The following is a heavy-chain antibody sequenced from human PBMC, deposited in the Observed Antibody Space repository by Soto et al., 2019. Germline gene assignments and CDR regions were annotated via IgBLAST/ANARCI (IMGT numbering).Heavy chain of an antibody. CDR3: ARDLDYYDSSGYYYYYYYGMDV. CDR1: GGTFSSYA. V-gene: IGHV1-69*01. CDR2: IIPIFGTA. J-gene: IGHJ6*02. Sequence: QVQLVQSGAEVKKPGSSVKVSCKASGGTFSSYAISWVRQAPGQGLEWMGGIIPIFGTANYAQKFQGRVTITADEYTSTAYMELSSLRSEDTAVYYCARDLDYYDSSGYYYYYYYGMDVWGQGTTVTVSS. D-gene: IGHD3-22*01.